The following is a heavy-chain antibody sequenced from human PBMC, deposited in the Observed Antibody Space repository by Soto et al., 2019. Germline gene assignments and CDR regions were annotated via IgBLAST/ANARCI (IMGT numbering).Heavy chain of an antibody. D-gene: IGHD3-16*01. CDR1: GGSISSSSYY. CDR2: INHSGST. J-gene: IGHJ2*01. Sequence: PSETLSLTCTVSGGSISSSSYYWGWIRQPPGKGLERIGEINHSGSTNYNPSLKSRVTISVDTSKNQFSLKLSSVTAADTAVYYCARGRGGGDGKQFAGFLRYFDLWGRGTLVTVSS. V-gene: IGHV4-39*07. CDR3: ARGRGGGDGKQFAGFLRYFDL.